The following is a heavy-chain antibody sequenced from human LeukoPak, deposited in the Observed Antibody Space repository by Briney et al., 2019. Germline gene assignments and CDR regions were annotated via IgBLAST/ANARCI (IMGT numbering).Heavy chain of an antibody. Sequence: GGSLRLSCAASGFTFSSYGMHWVRQAPGKGLEWVAFIRYDGSKKYYADSVKGRFTISRDNSKNTLYLQMNSLGAEDTAVYYCAKGSAGILSGYYYFDYWGQGTLVTVSS. CDR1: GFTFSSYG. D-gene: IGHD3-9*01. J-gene: IGHJ4*02. V-gene: IGHV3-30*02. CDR3: AKGSAGILSGYYYFDY. CDR2: IRYDGSKK.